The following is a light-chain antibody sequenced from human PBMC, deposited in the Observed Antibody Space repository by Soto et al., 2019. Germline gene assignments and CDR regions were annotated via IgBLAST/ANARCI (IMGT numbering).Light chain of an antibody. J-gene: IGLJ1*01. V-gene: IGLV2-18*02. CDR3: SSYTSSSTLLYV. CDR1: SSDVGTSNH. CDR2: DVN. Sequence: QSALTQPRSVSGSRGQSVTISCTGTSSDVGTSNHVSWYQHHPGKVPKLMIYDVNKRPSGVPDRFSGSKSGNTASLTISGLQAEDEADYYCSSYTSSSTLLYVFGTGTKVTVL.